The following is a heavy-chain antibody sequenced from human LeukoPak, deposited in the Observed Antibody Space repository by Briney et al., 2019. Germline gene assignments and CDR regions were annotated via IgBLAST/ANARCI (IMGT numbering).Heavy chain of an antibody. CDR3: ARDCSSTSCYAVGDAFDI. V-gene: IGHV3-30*03. CDR2: ISHDGSKK. CDR1: GFTFSSYD. Sequence: GGSLRLSCAASGFTFSSYDMHWVRQATGKGLEWAAFISHDGSKKYYADSVKGRFTISRDNSKNTLYLQMNSLRGEDTAVYYCARDCSSTSCYAVGDAFDIWGQGTMVTVSS. J-gene: IGHJ3*02. D-gene: IGHD2-2*01.